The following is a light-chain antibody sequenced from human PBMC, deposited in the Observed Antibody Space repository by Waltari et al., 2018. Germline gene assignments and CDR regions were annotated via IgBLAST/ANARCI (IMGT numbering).Light chain of an antibody. V-gene: IGKV2-28*01. Sequence: IVMPHSQFSLPILPGEPDSTSCCSRQSLLPSRGYNYLDWYLQKPGQSPQLLIYLGSNRASGVSDRFSGSGSGTDFTLKISRVEAGDVGLYYCMQALHTPRTFGGGTRVEIK. CDR1: QSLLPSRGYNY. CDR3: MQALHTPRT. CDR2: LGS. J-gene: IGKJ4*01.